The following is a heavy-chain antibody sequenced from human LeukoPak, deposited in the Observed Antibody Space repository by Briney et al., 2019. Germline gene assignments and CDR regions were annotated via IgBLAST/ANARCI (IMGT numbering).Heavy chain of an antibody. J-gene: IGHJ6*03. CDR1: GFTLSSYW. Sequence: GGSLRLSCAASGFTLSSYWMHWVRQAPGKGLVWVSRINTDGSSTSYADSVKGRFTISRDNAKNTLYLQMNSLRAEDTALYYCAREATDYYDSSGYHNMDVWGKGTTVTVSS. CDR3: AREATDYYDSSGYHNMDV. CDR2: INTDGSST. D-gene: IGHD3-22*01. V-gene: IGHV3-74*01.